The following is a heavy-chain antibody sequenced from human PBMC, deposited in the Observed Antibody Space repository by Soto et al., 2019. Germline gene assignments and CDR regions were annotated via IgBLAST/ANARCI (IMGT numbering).Heavy chain of an antibody. Sequence: QVQLVQSGAEVKKPGSSVKVSCTASGGTFTSLTMSWVRQAPGQGLEWMGRHIPIFGIANYAQKFQGRVTSTADKSTNTSYMELSSLSSEDTAIYYCASPIVGPTNWGQGTLVTVSS. J-gene: IGHJ4*02. CDR3: ASPIVGPTN. CDR1: GGTFTSLT. D-gene: IGHD1-26*01. CDR2: HIPIFGIA. V-gene: IGHV1-69*02.